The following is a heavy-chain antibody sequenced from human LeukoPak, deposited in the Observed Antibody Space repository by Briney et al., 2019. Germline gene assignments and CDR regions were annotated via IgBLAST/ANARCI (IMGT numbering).Heavy chain of an antibody. CDR3: EVGPGEVPDFDY. J-gene: IGHJ4*02. D-gene: IGHD2-15*01. V-gene: IGHV3-23*01. Sequence: SGGSLRLSCAASGFAFGKFAMNWVRQAPGKGLEWVSAISNGGGSLTLYADSVKGRFTISRDNSKNTLYLQMNSLRAEDTAVYYCEVGPGEVPDFDYWGQGTLVTVSS. CDR1: GFAFGKFA. CDR2: ISNGGGSLT.